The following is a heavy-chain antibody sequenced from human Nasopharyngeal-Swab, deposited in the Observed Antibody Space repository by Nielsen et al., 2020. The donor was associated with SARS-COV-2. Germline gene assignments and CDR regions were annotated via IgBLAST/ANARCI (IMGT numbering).Heavy chain of an antibody. CDR2: IYPGDSDT. CDR3: ARQTIYGGNSHDAFDI. J-gene: IGHJ3*02. Sequence: ESLKISCKGSGYSFTSYWIGWVRQMPGKGLEWMGIIYPGDSDTRYSPSFQGQVTISADKSISTAYLQWSSLKASDTAMYYCARQTIYGGNSHDAFDIWGQGTMVTVSS. D-gene: IGHD4-23*01. V-gene: IGHV5-51*01. CDR1: GYSFTSYW.